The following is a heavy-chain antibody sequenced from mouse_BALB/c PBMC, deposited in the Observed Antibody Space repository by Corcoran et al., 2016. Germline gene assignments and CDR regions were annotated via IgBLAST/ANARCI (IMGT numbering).Heavy chain of an antibody. J-gene: IGHJ4*01. Sequence: LVKPGASMKISCKASGYSFTGYYMHWVKQSHGKSLEWIGYISCYNGATSYNQKFKGKATFTVDTSSSTAYMQFNSLTSEDSAVYYCAREEDPYAMDYWGQGTSVTVSS. V-gene: IGHV1S34*01. CDR2: ISCYNGAT. CDR1: GYSFTGYY. CDR3: AREEDPYAMDY.